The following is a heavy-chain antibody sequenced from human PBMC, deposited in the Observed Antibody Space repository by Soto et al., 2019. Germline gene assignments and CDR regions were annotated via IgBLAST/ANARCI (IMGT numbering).Heavy chain of an antibody. J-gene: IGHJ5*02. D-gene: IGHD1-20*01. CDR3: ARTRITSTAATFDP. CDR2: MSYSGSS. CDR1: GGSLSTYY. Sequence: PSETLSLTCTVSGGSLSTYYWSWIRQPPGKGLEWIVYMSYSGSSNYNPSLKSRVIVSVDTSKNQVSLKLSSVTAADTAIYYCARTRITSTAATFDPWGQGTLVTAPQ. V-gene: IGHV4-59*01.